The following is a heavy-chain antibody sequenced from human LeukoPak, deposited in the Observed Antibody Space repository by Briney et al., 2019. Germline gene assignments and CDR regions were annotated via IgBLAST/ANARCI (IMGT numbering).Heavy chain of an antibody. CDR3: AKDQVGGSYDPALDY. CDR2: IWYDGSNK. Sequence: PGGSLRLSCAASGFTFSSYGMHWVGQAPGKGMEWVGVIWYDGSNKNYAESVKGRLTMSREKTKNRLYMQMNRLRAEDTAVYYCAKDQVGGSYDPALDYWGQGTLVTVSS. D-gene: IGHD1-26*01. J-gene: IGHJ4*02. V-gene: IGHV3-33*03. CDR1: GFTFSSYG.